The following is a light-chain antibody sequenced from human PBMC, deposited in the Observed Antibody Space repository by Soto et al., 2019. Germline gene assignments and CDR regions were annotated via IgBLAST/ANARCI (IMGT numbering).Light chain of an antibody. CDR3: QQYNKITLIT. V-gene: IGKV3-15*01. Sequence: EIVMTQSPATLSVSPGERATLSCRASQSVSSNLAWYQQKPGQAPRLLIYGASTRATGIPARFSASGSGTVFALSTGSPLTEDLVVFYCQQYNKITLITFGQWTPLEIK. CDR2: GAS. J-gene: IGKJ5*01. CDR1: QSVSSN.